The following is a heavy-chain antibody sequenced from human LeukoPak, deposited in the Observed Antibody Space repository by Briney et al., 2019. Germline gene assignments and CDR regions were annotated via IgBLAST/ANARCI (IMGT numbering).Heavy chain of an antibody. V-gene: IGHV3-23*01. D-gene: IGHD6-13*01. CDR2: ISGSGIST. J-gene: IGHJ3*02. CDR1: GFTFSSYA. CDR3: AKDRSIAAGDGAFDI. Sequence: GGSLRLSCAASGFTFSSYAMNWVRQAPGKGLEWVSHISGSGISTYYADSVKGRFTISRDNSKNTLYLQMNSLRVEDTAVFYCAKDRSIAAGDGAFDIWGQGTMVAVSS.